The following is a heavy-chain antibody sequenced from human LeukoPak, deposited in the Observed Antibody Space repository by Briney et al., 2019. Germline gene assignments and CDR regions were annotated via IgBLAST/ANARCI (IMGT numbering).Heavy chain of an antibody. V-gene: IGHV3-13*01. CDR1: GFTFSRYD. CDR2: IGTGGDT. D-gene: IGHD1-26*01. J-gene: IGHJ3*02. Sequence: PGGSLRLSCAGSGFTFSRYDMHWVRQSTGKGLEWVSGIGTGGDTFYLGSVKGRFTISRDNAKNSLYLQMNSLRAEDTALYYCAKTRWELGDAFDIWGQGTMVTVSS. CDR3: AKTRWELGDAFDI.